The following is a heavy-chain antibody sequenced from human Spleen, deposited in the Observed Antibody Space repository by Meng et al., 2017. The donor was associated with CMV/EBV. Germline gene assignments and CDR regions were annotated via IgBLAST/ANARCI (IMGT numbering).Heavy chain of an antibody. CDR2: IKQDGSEK. V-gene: IGHV3-7*01. J-gene: IGHJ4*02. Sequence: GGSLRLSCAASGFTFNSYWMTWVRQAPGKGLEWVANIKQDGSEKYYVDSVKGRFTISRDNAKNSLYLQMNSLRAEDTAVYYCARETLGYCSGGSCYWDHFGLYDYWGQGTLVTVSS. CDR3: ARETLGYCSGGSCYWDHFGLYDY. CDR1: GFTFNSYW. D-gene: IGHD2-15*01.